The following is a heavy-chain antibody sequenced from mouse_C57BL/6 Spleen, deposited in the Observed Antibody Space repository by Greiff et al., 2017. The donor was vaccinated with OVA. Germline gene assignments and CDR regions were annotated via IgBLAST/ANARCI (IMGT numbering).Heavy chain of an antibody. CDR1: GFSLTSYG. CDR3: ASYSNYGRAMDY. CDR2: IWSGGST. V-gene: IGHV2-2*01. J-gene: IGHJ4*01. Sequence: VHLVESGPGLVQPSQSLSITCTVSGFSLTSYGVHWVRQSPGKGLEWLGVIWSGGSTDYNAAFISRLSISKDNSKSQVFFKMNSLQADDTAIYYCASYSNYGRAMDYWGQGTSVTVSS. D-gene: IGHD2-5*01.